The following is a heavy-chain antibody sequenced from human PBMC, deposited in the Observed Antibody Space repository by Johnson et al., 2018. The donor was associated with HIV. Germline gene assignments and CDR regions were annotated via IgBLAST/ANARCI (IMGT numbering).Heavy chain of an antibody. D-gene: IGHD2-15*01. Sequence: EVQLVESGGGLVQPGGSLRLSCAASGFIFSSYDMHWVRQATGKGLEWVSAIGTAGDTYYPGSVKGRFTISRENAKNSLYLQMNSLRAEDTAVYYCARSYCSGGSCRIHDAFDIWGQGTMVTVSS. J-gene: IGHJ3*02. V-gene: IGHV3-13*01. CDR1: GFIFSSYD. CDR2: IGTAGDT. CDR3: ARSYCSGGSCRIHDAFDI.